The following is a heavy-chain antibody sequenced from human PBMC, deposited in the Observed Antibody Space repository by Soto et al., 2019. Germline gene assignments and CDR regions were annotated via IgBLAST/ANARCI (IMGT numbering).Heavy chain of an antibody. D-gene: IGHD4-4*01. Sequence: SVKVSCKASGGTFSSYTISWVRQDPGQGLEWMGRIIPILGIANYAQKFQGRVTITADKSTSTAYMELSSLRSEDTAVYYCARAGDYSRYYYYMDVWGKGTTVTVSS. CDR1: GGTFSSYT. J-gene: IGHJ6*03. CDR2: IIPILGIA. CDR3: ARAGDYSRYYYYMDV. V-gene: IGHV1-69*02.